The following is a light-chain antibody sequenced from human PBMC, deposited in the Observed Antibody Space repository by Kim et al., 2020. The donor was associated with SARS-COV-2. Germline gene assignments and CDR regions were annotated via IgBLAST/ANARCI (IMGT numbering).Light chain of an antibody. V-gene: IGKV3-11*01. CDR2: DAS. CDR1: QSVSTY. J-gene: IGKJ4*01. Sequence: PGERATLSCRASQSVSTYLAWNQQKPGQAPRLLIYDASNRATGIPDRFSGSGSGTDFTLTISSLESEDFAVYYCQQRSNWPPALTFGGGTKVDIK. CDR3: QQRSNWPPALT.